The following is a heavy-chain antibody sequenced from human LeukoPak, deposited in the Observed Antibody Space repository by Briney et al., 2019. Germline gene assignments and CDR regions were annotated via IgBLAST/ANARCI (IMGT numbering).Heavy chain of an antibody. CDR2: ISGSGGST. J-gene: IGHJ3*02. CDR3: AKDPGDKYNYGSGGDAFDI. D-gene: IGHD3-10*01. V-gene: IGHV3-23*01. Sequence: GGSLRLSCAASGFTFSSYAMRWVRQAPGKGLEWVSVISGSGGSTYYADSVKGRFTISRDNSNNTLDLQMNSLSADATAVYYWAKDPGDKYNYGSGGDAFDIWGQGTMVTVSS. CDR1: GFTFSSYA.